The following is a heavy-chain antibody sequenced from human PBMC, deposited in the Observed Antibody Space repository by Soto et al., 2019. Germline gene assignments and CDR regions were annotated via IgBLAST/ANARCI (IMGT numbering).Heavy chain of an antibody. CDR2: INPNSGGT. CDR3: ARDWHDFWSGYGVALYGMYV. CDR1: GYTFTGYY. J-gene: IGHJ6*02. Sequence: ASVKVSCKASGYTFTGYYMHWVRQAPGQGLQWMGWINPNSGGTNYAQKFQGRVTMTRDTSISTAYMELSRLRSDDTAVYYCARDWHDFWSGYGVALYGMYVWAQGTTVTVSS. D-gene: IGHD3-3*01. V-gene: IGHV1-2*02.